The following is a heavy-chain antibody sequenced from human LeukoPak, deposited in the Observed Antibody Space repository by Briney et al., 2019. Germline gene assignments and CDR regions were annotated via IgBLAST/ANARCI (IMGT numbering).Heavy chain of an antibody. CDR3: AGGGYYDTCGSKDGFHV. V-gene: IGHV4-61*02. CDR1: GGSISSGGYC. J-gene: IGHJ3*01. Sequence: PSQTLSLTCTVSGGSISSGGYCWTWVRQPAGKGLEWIGRFCISGSTNYNPSLKSQVTISVDTSKNQFSLAVTSVTAPATAVTYCAGGGYYDTCGSKDGFHVWGQGTRVTVSS. D-gene: IGHD3-22*01. CDR2: FCISGST.